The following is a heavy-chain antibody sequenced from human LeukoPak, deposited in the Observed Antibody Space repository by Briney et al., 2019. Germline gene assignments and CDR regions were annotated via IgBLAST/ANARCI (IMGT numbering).Heavy chain of an antibody. V-gene: IGHV4-59*08. J-gene: IGHJ3*02. D-gene: IGHD3-10*02. CDR2: IYYSGST. CDR3: ARHLVRGVLDAFDI. CDR1: GGSISSYY. Sequence: SETLSLTCTVSGGSISSYYWSWIRQPPGKGLEWIGYIYYSGSTNYNPSLKSRVTISVDTSKNQFSLKLSSVTAADTAVYYCARHLVRGVLDAFDIWGQGTMVTVSS.